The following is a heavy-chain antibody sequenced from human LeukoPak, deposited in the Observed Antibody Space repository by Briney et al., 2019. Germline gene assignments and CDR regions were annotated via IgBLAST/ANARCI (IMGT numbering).Heavy chain of an antibody. CDR2: IKQDGSEK. CDR1: GVTFRSYG. V-gene: IGHV3-7*01. D-gene: IGHD5-24*01. J-gene: IGHJ4*02. Sequence: GGTLRLSCAASGVTFRSYGMSWVRQAPGKGRECAANIKQDGSEKYYVDSVKGRFTISRAKDKNSLYLQMNSMSDEDTAVYYCAREDGYNFPYYFDYWGQGTLVTVSS. CDR3: AREDGYNFPYYFDY.